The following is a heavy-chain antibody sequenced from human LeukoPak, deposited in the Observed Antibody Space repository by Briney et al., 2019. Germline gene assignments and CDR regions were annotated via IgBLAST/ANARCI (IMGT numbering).Heavy chain of an antibody. CDR1: GFTFSSYG. CDR2: IWYDGSNK. V-gene: IGHV3-33*06. D-gene: IGHD2-2*02. J-gene: IGHJ4*02. Sequence: PGRSLRLSCAASGFTFSSYGMHWVRQAPGKGLEWVAVIWYDGSNKYYADSVKGRFTISRDNSKNTLYLQMNSLRAEDTAVYYCAKETGVPAAIPDYYFDYWGPGTLVTVSS. CDR3: AKETGVPAAIPDYYFDY.